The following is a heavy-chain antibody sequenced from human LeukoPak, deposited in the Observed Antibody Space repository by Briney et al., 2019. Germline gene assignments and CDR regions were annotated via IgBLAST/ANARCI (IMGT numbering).Heavy chain of an antibody. CDR1: TFTFSSYT. V-gene: IGHV3-48*01. D-gene: IGHD3-10*01. CDR2: ISSSSSII. Sequence: GGSLRLSCAASTFTFSSYTMNWVRQAPGKGLEWISYISSSSSIIYYADSVKGRFTISRDNAKNSLYLQMNSLRAEDTAVYYCARPGMDYCIEFWGQGTLVTVSS. CDR3: ARPGMDYCIEF. J-gene: IGHJ4*02.